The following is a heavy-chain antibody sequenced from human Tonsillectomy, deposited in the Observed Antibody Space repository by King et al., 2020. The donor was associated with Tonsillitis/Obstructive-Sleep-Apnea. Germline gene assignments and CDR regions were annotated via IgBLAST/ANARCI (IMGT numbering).Heavy chain of an antibody. CDR3: ASDRGAYSSGWSDDAFDI. V-gene: IGHV3-30*04. CDR2: ISYDGSNK. D-gene: IGHD6-19*01. J-gene: IGHJ3*02. Sequence: VQLVESGGGVVQRGRSLRLSCVASGFTFSSYAMHWVRQAPGKGLEWVAVISYDGSNKHYADSVKGRFTISRDNSKNTLYLQMNSLRAEDTAVYYCASDRGAYSSGWSDDAFDIWGQGTMVTVSS. CDR1: GFTFSSYA.